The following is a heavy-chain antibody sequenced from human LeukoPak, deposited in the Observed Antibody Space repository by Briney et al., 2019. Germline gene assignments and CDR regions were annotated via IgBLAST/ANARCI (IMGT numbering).Heavy chain of an antibody. D-gene: IGHD6-19*01. J-gene: IGHJ6*03. CDR1: GFTFTGYG. CDR2: ISYVGSKK. CDR3: ARDQDPSGWFWYYYYYMDV. Sequence: GGCLRLSCAASGFTFTGYGMHWVRQAPGKGLGWVADISYVGSKKYYADSVKGRFTISRDNSKNTLYLQMNSPRAEDTAVYYCARDQDPSGWFWYYYYYMDVWGKGTTVTVSS. V-gene: IGHV3-30*03.